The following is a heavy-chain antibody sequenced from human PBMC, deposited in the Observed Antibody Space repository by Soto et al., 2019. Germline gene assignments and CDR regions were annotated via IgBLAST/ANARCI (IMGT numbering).Heavy chain of an antibody. CDR1: GFTFSSYG. CDR2: ISYDGSNK. CDR3: AKDRGPGGGYCSSTSCYHDYYYYGMDV. D-gene: IGHD2-2*03. Sequence: PGGSLRLSCAASGFTFSSYGMHWVRQAPGKGLEWVAVISYDGSNKYYADSVKGRFTISRDNSKNTLYLQMNSLRAEDTAVYYCAKDRGPGGGYCSSTSCYHDYYYYGMDVWGQGTTVTVSS. V-gene: IGHV3-30*18. J-gene: IGHJ6*02.